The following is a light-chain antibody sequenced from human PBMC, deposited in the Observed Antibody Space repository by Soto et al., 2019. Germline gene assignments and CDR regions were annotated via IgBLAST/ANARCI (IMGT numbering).Light chain of an antibody. V-gene: IGKV3D-7*01. CDR2: GAS. CDR3: QQLHSYPIT. J-gene: IGKJ5*01. Sequence: GARATLSCRASQSFNSIYLAWYQQKPGQAPRLLIYGASTRATGIPARFSGSGSGTDFTLTISSLQPEDFATYYCQQLHSYPITFGQGTRLENK. CDR1: QSFNSIY.